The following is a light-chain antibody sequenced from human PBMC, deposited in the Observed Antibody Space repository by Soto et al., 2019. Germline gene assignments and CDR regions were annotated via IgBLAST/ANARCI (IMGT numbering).Light chain of an antibody. V-gene: IGKV3-11*01. CDR3: QQRSNWPLT. J-gene: IGKJ4*01. CDR1: QSVSSY. CDR2: DAS. Sequence: EIVLTQSPATLSFSQGERATLSCRASQSVSSYLAWYQQKPGQAPRLLIYDASNRATGIPARFSGSGSGTDFTLTISSLEPEDFAVYYCQQRSNWPLTFGGGTKVEIK.